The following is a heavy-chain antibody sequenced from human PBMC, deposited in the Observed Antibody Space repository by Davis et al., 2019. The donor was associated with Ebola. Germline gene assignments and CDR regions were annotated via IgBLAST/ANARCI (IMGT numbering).Heavy chain of an antibody. CDR3: ARWALKLRAVAGLEY. J-gene: IGHJ4*02. CDR1: GYSFTSYW. CDR2: IYPGDSDT. D-gene: IGHD6-19*01. Sequence: KVSCKGSGYSFTSYWIGWVRQMPGKGLEWMGIIYPGDSDTRYSPSFQGQVTISADTSISTAYLQWSGLKASDTAIYFCARWALKLRAVAGLEYEGQGTLVTVSS. V-gene: IGHV5-51*01.